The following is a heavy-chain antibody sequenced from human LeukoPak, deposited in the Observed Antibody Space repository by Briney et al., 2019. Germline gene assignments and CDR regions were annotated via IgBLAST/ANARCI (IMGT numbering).Heavy chain of an antibody. Sequence: PSETLSLTCTVSGGSISSSSYYWGWIRQPPGKGLEWIGSIYYSGSTYYNPSLKSRVTISVDTSKNQFSLKLSSVTAADTAVYYCARVVAGPRGAFDIWGRGTMVTVSS. J-gene: IGHJ3*02. CDR1: GGSISSSSYY. D-gene: IGHD6-19*01. CDR2: IYYSGST. CDR3: ARVVAGPRGAFDI. V-gene: IGHV4-39*07.